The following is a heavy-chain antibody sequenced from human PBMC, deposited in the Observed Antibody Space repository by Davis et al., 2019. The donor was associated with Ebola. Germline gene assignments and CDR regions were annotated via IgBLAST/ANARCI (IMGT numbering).Heavy chain of an antibody. V-gene: IGHV3-23*01. J-gene: IGHJ4*02. CDR2: ISGSGGST. CDR3: TTRIMYGGNSEFV. Sequence: PGGSLRLSCAASRFTFSSYAMSWVRQAPGKGLEWVSCISGSGGSTEYADSAKGRLTISRDNAKNTLYLQMNSLRAEDTAVYYCTTRIMYGGNSEFVWGQGTLVTVSS. D-gene: IGHD4-23*01. CDR1: RFTFSSYA.